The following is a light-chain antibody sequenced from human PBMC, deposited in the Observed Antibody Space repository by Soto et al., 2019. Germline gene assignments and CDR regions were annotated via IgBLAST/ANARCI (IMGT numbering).Light chain of an antibody. CDR2: DAS. CDR1: QGVNSY. J-gene: IGKJ4*01. V-gene: IGKV1-9*01. CDR3: QQLNSYPIT. Sequence: IQLTQSPSPLSSSVGDRVTITCRASQGVNSYLAWYQQRPGRAPKLLVYDASTLHSGVPSRFSGSGSGTDFTLTISSLQPEDFATYYCQQLNSYPITFGEGTKVDI.